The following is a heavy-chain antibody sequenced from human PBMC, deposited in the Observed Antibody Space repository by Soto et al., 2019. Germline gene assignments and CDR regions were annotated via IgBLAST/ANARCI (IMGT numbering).Heavy chain of an antibody. CDR1: GYTFTSFG. Sequence: ASVKVSCKASGYTFTSFGFSWVRQAPGQGLEWMGWISPYNGNTNYAQKIQGRVNMTEDTSTDTAYMELSSLRYEDTAVYYFATQPGIAVAGLRYYYYGMDVWGQGTTVTVSS. J-gene: IGHJ6*02. V-gene: IGHV1-18*01. CDR3: ATQPGIAVAGLRYYYYGMDV. CDR2: ISPYNGNT. D-gene: IGHD6-19*01.